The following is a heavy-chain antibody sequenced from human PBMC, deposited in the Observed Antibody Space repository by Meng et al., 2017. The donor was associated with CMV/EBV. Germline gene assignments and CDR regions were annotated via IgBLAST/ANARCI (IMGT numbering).Heavy chain of an antibody. V-gene: IGHV4-4*07. CDR1: GGSISSYY. Sequence: QGQLQESGPGLVKPSEPLSPTCTVSGGSISSYYWSWIRQPAGKGLEWIGRIYTSGSTNYNPSLKSRVTMSVDTSKNQFSLKLSSVTAADTAVYYCAREMPIAAAGCFDYWGQGTLVTVSS. CDR3: AREMPIAAAGCFDY. D-gene: IGHD6-13*01. CDR2: IYTSGST. J-gene: IGHJ4*02.